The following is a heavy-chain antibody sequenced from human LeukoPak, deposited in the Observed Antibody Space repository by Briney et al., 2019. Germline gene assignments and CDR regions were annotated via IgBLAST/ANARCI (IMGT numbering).Heavy chain of an antibody. D-gene: IGHD4-17*01. CDR1: GFTFSSYA. CDR3: ANWRKFAVLHSGDYRPYYFDS. V-gene: IGHV3-23*01. J-gene: IGHJ4*02. Sequence: PGGSLRLSCAASGFTFSSYAMNWVRQAPGKGLEWVSAISGSGGSTNYADSVKGRFTISRDNSKNTLYLQMNSLRAEDTAVYYCANWRKFAVLHSGDYRPYYFDSWGQGTLVTVSS. CDR2: ISGSGGST.